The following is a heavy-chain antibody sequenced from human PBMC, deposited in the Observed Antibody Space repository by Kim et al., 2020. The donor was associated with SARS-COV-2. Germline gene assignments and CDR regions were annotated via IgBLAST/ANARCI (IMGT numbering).Heavy chain of an antibody. CDR3: AKDKFIAAAGPFDY. Sequence: GGSLRLSCAASGFTFDDYAMHWVRQAPGKGLEWVSGISWNSGSIGYADSVKGRFTISRDNAKNSLYLQMNSLRAEDTALYYCAKDKFIAAAGPFDYWGQGTLVTVSS. D-gene: IGHD6-13*01. J-gene: IGHJ4*02. CDR1: GFTFDDYA. CDR2: ISWNSGSI. V-gene: IGHV3-9*01.